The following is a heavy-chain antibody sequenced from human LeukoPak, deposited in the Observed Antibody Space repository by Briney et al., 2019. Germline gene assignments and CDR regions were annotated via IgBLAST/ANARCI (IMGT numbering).Heavy chain of an antibody. V-gene: IGHV3-30*02. Sequence: GGSLRLSCAASGFTFSSYCMHWVRQAPGKGLEWVAFILYDGINKYYADSVKGRFTVSRYNSKNTLFLQMNSLRAEDTAVYYCTKAQYYYDSSGSHAFDIWGQGTTVTVSS. J-gene: IGHJ3*02. CDR1: GFTFSSYC. D-gene: IGHD3-22*01. CDR2: ILYDGINK. CDR3: TKAQYYYDSSGSHAFDI.